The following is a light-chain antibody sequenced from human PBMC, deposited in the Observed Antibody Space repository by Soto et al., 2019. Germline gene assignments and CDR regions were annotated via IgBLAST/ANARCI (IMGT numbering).Light chain of an antibody. J-gene: IGKJ1*01. Sequence: EIVLTQSPGTLSLSPVERATLSCMASQSVSSNYITWYQQKPGQAPRRLIFGASSRATGIPDRFSGSGSGTDFTLTISRLEPEDFAVYYCQQYGSSGTFGQGTKVDIK. CDR1: QSVSSNY. V-gene: IGKV3-20*01. CDR2: GAS. CDR3: QQYGSSGT.